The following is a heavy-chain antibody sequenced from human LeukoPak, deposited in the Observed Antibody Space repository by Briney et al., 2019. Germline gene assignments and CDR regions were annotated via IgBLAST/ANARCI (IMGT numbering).Heavy chain of an antibody. V-gene: IGHV1-58*01. D-gene: IGHD2/OR15-2a*01. CDR1: GFTFSNSA. Sequence: SVRVSCKASGFTFSNSAVQWVRQARGQRLEWIGWIVVGSGNTNYAQKFQERVTITRDMSTSTAYMELSSLRSEDTAVYYCAVDVIYESDWGQGTLVTVSS. CDR3: AVDVIYESD. J-gene: IGHJ4*02. CDR2: IVVGSGNT.